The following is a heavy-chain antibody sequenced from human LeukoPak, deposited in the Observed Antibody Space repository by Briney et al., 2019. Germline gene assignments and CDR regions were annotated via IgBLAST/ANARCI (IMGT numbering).Heavy chain of an antibody. J-gene: IGHJ6*02. V-gene: IGHV5-51*01. CDR1: GYSFTNYW. Sequence: GESLKISCRSFGYSFTNYWIGWGRQIPGKGLEWMGIIFPGDSDTRYSPSFQGQVTISADKSIITAYLQWSSLKASDTAMYYCARLLIGGANYGMDVWGQGTTVTVSS. CDR3: ARLLIGGANYGMDV. D-gene: IGHD1-26*01. CDR2: IFPGDSDT.